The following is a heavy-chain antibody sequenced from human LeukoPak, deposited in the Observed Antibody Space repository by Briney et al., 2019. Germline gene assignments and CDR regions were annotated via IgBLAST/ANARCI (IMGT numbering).Heavy chain of an antibody. CDR2: ISYDGSNK. D-gene: IGHD6-13*01. CDR3: ARVVRAAAVNWFDP. CDR1: GFTFSSYG. J-gene: IGHJ5*02. V-gene: IGHV3-30*03. Sequence: PGGSLRLSCAASGFTFSSYGMHWVRQAPGKELEWVAVISYDGSNKYYADSVKGRFTISRDNSKNTLYLQMNSLRAEDTAVYYCARVVRAAAVNWFDPWGQGTLVTVSS.